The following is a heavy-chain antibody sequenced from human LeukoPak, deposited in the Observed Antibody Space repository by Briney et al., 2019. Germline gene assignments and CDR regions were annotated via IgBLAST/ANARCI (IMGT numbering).Heavy chain of an antibody. V-gene: IGHV1-69*05. J-gene: IGHJ4*02. CDR1: GGTFSSYA. CDR2: IIPIFGTA. D-gene: IGHD3-10*01. CDR3: ARSGSVGLWFGEF. Sequence: GSSVKVSCKASGGTFSSYAISWVRQAPGQGLEWMGGIIPIFGTANYAQKFQGRVTITTDESTSAAYMELSSLRSEDTAVYYCARSGSVGLWFGEFWGQGTLVTVSS.